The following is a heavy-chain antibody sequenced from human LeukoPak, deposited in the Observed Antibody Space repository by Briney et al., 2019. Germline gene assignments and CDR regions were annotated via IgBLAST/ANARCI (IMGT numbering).Heavy chain of an antibody. V-gene: IGHV3-30*18. D-gene: IGHD3-3*01. J-gene: IGHJ3*02. CDR3: AKDLLLHITIFGVVMGAFDI. Sequence: GGSLRLSCAASGFTFSSYGMHWVRQAPGKGLEWVAVISYDGSNKYYADSVKGRFTISRDNSKNTLYLQMNSLRAEDTAVYYCAKDLLLHITIFGVVMGAFDIWGQGTMVTVSS. CDR1: GFTFSSYG. CDR2: ISYDGSNK.